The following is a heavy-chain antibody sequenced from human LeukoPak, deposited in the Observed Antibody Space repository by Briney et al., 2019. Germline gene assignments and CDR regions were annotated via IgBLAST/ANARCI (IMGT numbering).Heavy chain of an antibody. J-gene: IGHJ4*02. CDR1: GFTFSSYG. CDR2: ISYDGSNK. V-gene: IGHV3-30*18. Sequence: PGGSLRLSCAASGFTFSSYGMHWVRQAPGKGLEWVAVISYDGSNKYYADSVKGRFTISRDNSKNTLYLQMNSLRAEDTAVYYCAKDLADYGDYVGLDYWGQGTLVTVSS. D-gene: IGHD4-17*01. CDR3: AKDLADYGDYVGLDY.